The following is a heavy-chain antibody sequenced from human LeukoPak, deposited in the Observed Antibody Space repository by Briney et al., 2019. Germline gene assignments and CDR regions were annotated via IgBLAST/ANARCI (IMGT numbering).Heavy chain of an antibody. CDR2: INQDGSEK. D-gene: IGHD1-26*01. CDR3: ARGATGTYWDWFDP. J-gene: IGHJ5*02. CDR1: GVTFSDHW. V-gene: IGHV3-7*01. Sequence: GGSLRLSCAASGVTFSDHWMTWVRHTPGKGLEWVAHINQDGSEKHFVDSVEGRFTISRDNDNNSMSLQMNKLRVEDTAVYYCARGATGTYWDWFDPWGQGTLVTVSS.